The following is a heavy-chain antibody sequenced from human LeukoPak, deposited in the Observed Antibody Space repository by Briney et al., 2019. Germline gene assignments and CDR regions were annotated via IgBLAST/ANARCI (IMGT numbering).Heavy chain of an antibody. Sequence: GGSLRLSCTASGFTFSDYYMSWIRQPPGKGLEWVSYISSSGSTIYYADSVKGRFTTSRDNAKNSLYLQMNSLRAEDTAVYYCARRKNYYDSSGYYTIYYFDYWGQGTLVTVSS. CDR2: ISSSGSTI. D-gene: IGHD3-22*01. J-gene: IGHJ4*02. V-gene: IGHV3-11*01. CDR1: GFTFSDYY. CDR3: ARRKNYYDSSGYYTIYYFDY.